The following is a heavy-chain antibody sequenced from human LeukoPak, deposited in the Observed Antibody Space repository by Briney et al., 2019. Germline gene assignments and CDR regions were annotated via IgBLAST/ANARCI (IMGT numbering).Heavy chain of an antibody. V-gene: IGHV1-69*05. CDR1: GGTFSSYA. Sequence: GASVKVSCKASGGTFSSYAINWVRQAPGQGLEWMGGIIPIFGTANYAQKFQGRVTITRDTSASTAYMELSSLRSEDTAVYYCARDEVDGFDIWGQGTMVTVSS. J-gene: IGHJ3*02. CDR2: IIPIFGTA. CDR3: ARDEVDGFDI.